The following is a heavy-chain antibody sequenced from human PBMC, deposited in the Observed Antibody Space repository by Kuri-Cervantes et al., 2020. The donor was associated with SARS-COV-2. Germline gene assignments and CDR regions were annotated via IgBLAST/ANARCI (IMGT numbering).Heavy chain of an antibody. Sequence: GGLLRPSCAASGFTFSSYCMSWVRQAPGKGLEWVANIKQDGSEKYYVDSVKGRYTISRDNAKNSLYLQMNSLRAEDTAVYYYARARMAGPFDYWGQGILVTVSS. J-gene: IGHJ4*02. CDR1: GFTFSSYC. CDR2: IKQDGSEK. D-gene: IGHD5-24*01. CDR3: ARARMAGPFDY. V-gene: IGHV3-7*01.